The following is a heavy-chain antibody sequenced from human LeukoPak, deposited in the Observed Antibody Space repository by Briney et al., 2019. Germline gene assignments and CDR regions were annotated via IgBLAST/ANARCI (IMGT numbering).Heavy chain of an antibody. Sequence: ASVKVSCKASGYTLTGYYMHWVRQAPGQGPEWMGWINPNSGGTNYAQKFQGRVTMTRDTSISTAYMELSTLRSDDTAVYYCARSVGKSALVVFPADCWGQGTLVTVSS. CDR2: INPNSGGT. J-gene: IGHJ4*02. CDR3: ARSVGKSALVVFPADC. CDR1: GYTLTGYY. V-gene: IGHV1-2*02. D-gene: IGHD6-6*01.